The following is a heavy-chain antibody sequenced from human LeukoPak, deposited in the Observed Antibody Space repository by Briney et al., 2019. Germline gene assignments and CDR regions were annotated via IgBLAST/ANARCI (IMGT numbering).Heavy chain of an antibody. CDR3: ASNGYSSGWGDYYYYGMDV. CDR1: GFTFSSYE. J-gene: IGHJ6*02. CDR2: INSSGSAI. V-gene: IGHV3-48*03. Sequence: GGSLRLSCAASGFTFSSYEMNWVRQAPGKGLEWVSYINSSGSAIYYADSVKGRFTISRDNAKNSLYLQMNSLRAEDTAVYYCASNGYSSGWGDYYYYGMDVWGQGTTVTVSS. D-gene: IGHD6-19*01.